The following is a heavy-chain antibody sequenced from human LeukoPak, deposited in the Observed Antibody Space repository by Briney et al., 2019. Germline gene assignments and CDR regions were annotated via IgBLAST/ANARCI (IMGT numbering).Heavy chain of an antibody. D-gene: IGHD3-22*01. Sequence: GESLKISCKGSGYSFTSYWIGWVRQMPGKGLDWMGTIYPGDSDTRYSPSFQGQVTISADKSISTAYLQWSSLKASDTAMYYCARRRYYDTSGYSYFDYWGQGTLVTVSS. CDR3: ARRRYYDTSGYSYFDY. CDR1: GYSFTSYW. CDR2: IYPGDSDT. J-gene: IGHJ4*02. V-gene: IGHV5-51*01.